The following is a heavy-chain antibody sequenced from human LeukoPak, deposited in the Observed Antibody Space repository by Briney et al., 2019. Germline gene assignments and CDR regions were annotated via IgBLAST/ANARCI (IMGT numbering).Heavy chain of an antibody. CDR2: IYTSGST. Sequence: PSQTLSLTCAVSGGSISSGGYSWSWIRQPAGKGLEWIGRIYTSGSTNYNPSLKSRVTMSVDTSKNQFSLKLSSVTAADTAVYYCARSRRITIFDPYYMDVWGKGTTVTVSS. V-gene: IGHV4-61*02. J-gene: IGHJ6*03. CDR3: ARSRRITIFDPYYMDV. D-gene: IGHD3-3*01. CDR1: GGSISSGGYS.